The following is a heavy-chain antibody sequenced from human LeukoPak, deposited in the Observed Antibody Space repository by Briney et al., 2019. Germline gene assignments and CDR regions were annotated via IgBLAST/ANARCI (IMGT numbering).Heavy chain of an antibody. CDR1: GFIFSYYA. D-gene: IGHD3-3*01. V-gene: IGHV3-23*01. Sequence: GGSLRLSCAASGFIFSYYAMSWVRQAPGKGLEWVSGISGSGTSTYYADSVKGRFTISRDNSKNTLYLQVTSLRAEDTAVYYCAKAPSGYYTQDFDYWGQGTLVTVSS. J-gene: IGHJ4*02. CDR3: AKAPSGYYTQDFDY. CDR2: ISGSGTST.